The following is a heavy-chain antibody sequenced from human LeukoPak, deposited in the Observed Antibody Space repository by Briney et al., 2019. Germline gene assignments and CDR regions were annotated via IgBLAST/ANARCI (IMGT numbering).Heavy chain of an antibody. CDR2: ISGSGGST. J-gene: IGHJ4*02. V-gene: IGHV3-23*01. CDR3: AGRYYDYVNPAEY. D-gene: IGHD3-16*01. Sequence: PGGSLRLSCAASGFTFSSYSMNWVRQAPGKGLEWVSAISGSGGSTYYADSVKGRFTISRDNSKNTLYLQMNSLRAEDTAVYYCAGRYYDYVNPAEYWGQGTLVTVSS. CDR1: GFTFSSYS.